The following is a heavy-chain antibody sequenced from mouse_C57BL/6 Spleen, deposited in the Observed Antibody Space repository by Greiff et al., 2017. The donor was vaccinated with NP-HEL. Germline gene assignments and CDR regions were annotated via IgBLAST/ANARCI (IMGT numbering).Heavy chain of an antibody. CDR2: ISDGGSYT. CDR1: GFTFSSYA. V-gene: IGHV5-4*01. J-gene: IGHJ1*03. D-gene: IGHD2-5*01. CDR3: ASLYSNYGGWYFDV. Sequence: EVQGVESGGGLVKPGGSLKLSCAASGFTFSSYAMSWVRQTPEKRLEWVATISDGGSYTYYPDNVKGRFTISRDNAKNNLYLQMSHLKSEDTAMYYCASLYSNYGGWYFDVWGTGTTVTVSS.